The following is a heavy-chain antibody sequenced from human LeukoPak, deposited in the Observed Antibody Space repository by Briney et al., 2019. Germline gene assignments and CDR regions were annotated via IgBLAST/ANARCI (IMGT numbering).Heavy chain of an antibody. D-gene: IGHD3-22*01. CDR2: FDPEDGET. J-gene: IGHJ3*02. CDR3: ATGGTMVVVAGRAFDI. CDR1: GYTLTELS. Sequence: ASVKVSCKVSGYTLTELSMHWVRQAPGKGLEWMGGFDPEDGETIYAQKFQGRVTMTEDTSTDTAYVELSSLRSEDTAVYYCATGGTMVVVAGRAFDIWGQGTMVTVSS. V-gene: IGHV1-24*01.